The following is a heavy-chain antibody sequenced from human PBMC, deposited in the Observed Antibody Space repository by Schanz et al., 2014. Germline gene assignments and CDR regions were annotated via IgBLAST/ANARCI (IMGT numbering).Heavy chain of an antibody. J-gene: IGHJ6*03. CDR3: ARPSDSSWYMDV. Sequence: EVQLVQSGGGLVQPGGSLRLSCAASGFTFSRYWMQWVRQAPGKGLEWVSSISSSSSYISYADSVKGRFTISRDNAKNSLYLQMNSLRAEDTAVYYCARPSDSSWYMDVWGKGTTVTVSS. CDR2: ISSSSSYI. CDR1: GFTFSRYW. V-gene: IGHV3-21*01. D-gene: IGHD2-21*02.